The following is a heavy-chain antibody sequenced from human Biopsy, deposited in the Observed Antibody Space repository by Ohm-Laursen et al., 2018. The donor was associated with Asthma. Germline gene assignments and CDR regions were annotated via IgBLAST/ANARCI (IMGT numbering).Heavy chain of an antibody. CDR2: ISVYNGNT. D-gene: IGHD3-10*01. CDR3: ARAVDYSHYYGIDV. V-gene: IGHV1-18*01. J-gene: IGHJ6*02. Sequence: ASVKVSCKTSGYTFNSAGITWVRQAPGQGLERMGWISVYNGNTKVAQKLQERVTMITDTSTSTAYMELRSLRSDDTAVYFCARAVDYSHYYGIDVWGQGTTVTVS. CDR1: GYTFNSAG.